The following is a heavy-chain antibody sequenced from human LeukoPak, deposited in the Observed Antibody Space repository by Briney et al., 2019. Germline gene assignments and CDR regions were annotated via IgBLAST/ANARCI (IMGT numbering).Heavy chain of an antibody. CDR2: IYYSGST. Sequence: SETLSLTCTVSGGSISRSSYYWGWIRQPPGKGLEWIGSIYYSGSTYYNPSLKSRVTISVDTSKNQFSLRLSSVTAADTAVYYCARDYREAVRRYSFDPWGQGTLVTVSS. J-gene: IGHJ5*02. CDR3: ARDYREAVRRYSFDP. CDR1: GGSISRSSYY. D-gene: IGHD2-15*01. V-gene: IGHV4-39*07.